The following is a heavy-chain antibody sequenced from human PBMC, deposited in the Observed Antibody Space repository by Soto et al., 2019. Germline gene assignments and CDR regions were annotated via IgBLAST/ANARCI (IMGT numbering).Heavy chain of an antibody. D-gene: IGHD3-10*01. V-gene: IGHV3-21*01. CDR3: ARDPLYYGSGTSTYGMDV. Sequence: EVQLVESGGGLVKPGGSLRLSCAASGFTFSSYSMNWVRQAPGKGLEWVSSISSSSSYIYYADSVKGRFTISRDNAKNSLYLQMNSLRAEDTAVYYCARDPLYYGSGTSTYGMDVWGQGTTVTVSS. J-gene: IGHJ6*02. CDR2: ISSSSSYI. CDR1: GFTFSSYS.